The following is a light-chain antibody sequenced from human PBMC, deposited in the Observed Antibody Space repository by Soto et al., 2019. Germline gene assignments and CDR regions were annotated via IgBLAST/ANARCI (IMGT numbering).Light chain of an antibody. Sequence: DVQMTQSPSTLSASVGDRVTITCRASQNVNTWLAWYQQKPGRAPNLLIHKASTLETGVPSRFSGSGSETEFTLSISSLQPDDFATYYCHQYDSAPLTFGGGTKVEI. CDR2: KAS. J-gene: IGKJ4*01. CDR3: HQYDSAPLT. V-gene: IGKV1-5*03. CDR1: QNVNTW.